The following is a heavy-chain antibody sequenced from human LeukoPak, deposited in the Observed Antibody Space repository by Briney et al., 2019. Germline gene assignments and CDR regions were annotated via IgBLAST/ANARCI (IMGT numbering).Heavy chain of an antibody. J-gene: IGHJ4*02. D-gene: IGHD5-18*01. CDR2: LFDSVNT. V-gene: IGHV4-59*11. CDR3: ASIKRGSIFGYFDF. CDR1: GGSISSHY. Sequence: SETLSLTCTVSGGSISSHYWSWIRQPPGKGLEWIAYLFDSVNTKDNPSLQSRLTLSADTSKNQFSLRLSSVTAADTAVYYCASIKRGSIFGYFDFWGQGIKVTVSS.